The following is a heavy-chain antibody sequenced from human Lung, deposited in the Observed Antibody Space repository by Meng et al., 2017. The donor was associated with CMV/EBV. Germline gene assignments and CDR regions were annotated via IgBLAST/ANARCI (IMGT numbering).Heavy chain of an antibody. CDR3: ARDIKSGRVGFDY. V-gene: IGHV3-11*04. CDR2: ISPTSTTV. CDR1: GFTFSEYF. Sequence: GGSLRLXCAASGFTFSEYFMAWIRQTPGKGLEWVSYISPTSTTVFYAESVRGRSTVSRDNAKNSLLLQMDSLRADDTAVYYCARDIKSGRVGFDYWSQGPLVTVSS. J-gene: IGHJ4*02.